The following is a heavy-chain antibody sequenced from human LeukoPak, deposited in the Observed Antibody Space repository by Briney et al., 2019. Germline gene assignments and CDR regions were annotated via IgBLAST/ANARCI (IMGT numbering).Heavy chain of an antibody. V-gene: IGHV1-8*01. Sequence: ASVKVSFKSSGYSFVIYDINWVRQAAGQGLEWMGWMNPYGGNTAYAQKFQGRITMTRDTSISTAYMEPSSLTSEDTAVYYCARDDYGDFAWGQGTLVTVSS. J-gene: IGHJ5*02. D-gene: IGHD4-17*01. CDR3: ARDDYGDFA. CDR1: GYSFVIYD. CDR2: MNPYGGNT.